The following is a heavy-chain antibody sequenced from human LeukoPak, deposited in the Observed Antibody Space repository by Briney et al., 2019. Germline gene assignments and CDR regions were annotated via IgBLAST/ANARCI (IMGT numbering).Heavy chain of an antibody. J-gene: IGHJ4*02. D-gene: IGHD5-24*01. CDR2: ISYDGSNK. CDR1: GLTFSSYG. CDR3: ARDKDGYNTFDY. Sequence: GGSLRLSCAASGLTFSSYGMHWVRQAPGKGLERVAVISYDGSNKYYADSVKGRFTISRDNSKNTLYLQMNSLRAEDTAVYYCARDKDGYNTFDYWGQGTLVTVSS. V-gene: IGHV3-30*03.